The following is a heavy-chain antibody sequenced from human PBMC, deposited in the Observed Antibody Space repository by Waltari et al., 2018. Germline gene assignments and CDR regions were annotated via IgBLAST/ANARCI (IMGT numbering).Heavy chain of an antibody. CDR2: IRSKTNNHAT. V-gene: IGHV3-73*02. CDR3: TRVVWGGYSGDFDY. CDR1: GFALSGSA. D-gene: IGHD5-12*01. J-gene: IGHJ4*02. Sequence: EVQLVESGGGLVQPGGSLKLSCVASGFALSGSAIHWVRQAPGKGLEWVGRIRSKTNNHATRYAASVTGRFTISRDDSKNTAYLQMDSLKIEDTAMYFCTRVVWGGYSGDFDYWGQGTLVTVSS.